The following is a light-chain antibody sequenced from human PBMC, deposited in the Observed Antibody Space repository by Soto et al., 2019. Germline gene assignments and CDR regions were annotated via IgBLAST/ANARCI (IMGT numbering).Light chain of an antibody. Sequence: QSALTQPPSASGSPGQSVTISCTGTRSDVGGYNYVSWYQPHPGKAPKLMISEVSKRPSGVPARFSGYKSGNTASLTVSGRQAEDEADYDCSSFAGNNNLVFGGGTKRTVL. CDR3: SSFAGNNNLV. V-gene: IGLV2-8*01. CDR1: RSDVGGYNY. CDR2: EVS. J-gene: IGLJ2*01.